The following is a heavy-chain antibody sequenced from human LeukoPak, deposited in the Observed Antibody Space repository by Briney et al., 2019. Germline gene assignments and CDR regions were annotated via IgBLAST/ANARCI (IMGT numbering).Heavy chain of an antibody. J-gene: IGHJ4*02. CDR3: ATDREGHSGYDYDFDN. Sequence: SETLSLTCNVSGASISSSTYHWGWIRQPPGKGLEWIASIYYRGRTYYNPSLKSRVTISVDTSKNQFPLKLSSVTAADTVVYFCATDREGHSGYDYDFDNWGQGTLVTVSS. CDR1: GASISSSTYH. D-gene: IGHD5-12*01. CDR2: IYYRGRT. V-gene: IGHV4-39*06.